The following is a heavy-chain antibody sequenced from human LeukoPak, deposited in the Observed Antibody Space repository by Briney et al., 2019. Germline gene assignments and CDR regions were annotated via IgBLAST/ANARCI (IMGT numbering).Heavy chain of an antibody. D-gene: IGHD2-2*01. V-gene: IGHV1-24*01. Sequence: ASVKVPCKVSGYIVTELSMHWVRQAPGKGLEWMGGFEPEQGETIYAQKFQGRVTMTEDTSTGTAYMELSSLRSEDTAVYYCVATNEYELLPHWGQGTLVTVSS. CDR3: VATNEYELLPH. CDR1: GYIVTELS. J-gene: IGHJ4*02. CDR2: FEPEQGET.